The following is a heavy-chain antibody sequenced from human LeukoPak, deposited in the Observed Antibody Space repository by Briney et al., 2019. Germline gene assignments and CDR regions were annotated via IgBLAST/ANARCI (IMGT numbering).Heavy chain of an antibody. D-gene: IGHD2-15*01. Sequence: SGGSLRLSCAASGFTVSSNYMSWVRQAPGKGLEWVSAISGSGGSTYYADSVKGRFTISRDNSKNTLYLQMNSLRAEDTAVYYCAKDLGYCSGGSCSGHNYFDYWGQGTLVTVSS. CDR1: GFTVSSNY. CDR2: ISGSGGST. CDR3: AKDLGYCSGGSCSGHNYFDY. V-gene: IGHV3-23*01. J-gene: IGHJ4*02.